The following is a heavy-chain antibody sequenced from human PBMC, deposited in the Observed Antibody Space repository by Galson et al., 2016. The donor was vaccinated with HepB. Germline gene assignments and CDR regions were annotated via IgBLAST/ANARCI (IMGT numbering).Heavy chain of an antibody. J-gene: IGHJ6*02. V-gene: IGHV3-30*18. CDR2: ISYDGSNK. D-gene: IGHD6-13*01. CDR1: GFTFSNYG. Sequence: SLRLSCAASGFTFSNYGMHWVRQAPGKGLEWVAVISYDGSNKYYADSVKGRFTISRDNSKNTLYLQMNSLRVEDTAVYYCAKSPWAAADNYCYYGMDVWGQGTTVTVSS. CDR3: AKSPWAAADNYCYYGMDV.